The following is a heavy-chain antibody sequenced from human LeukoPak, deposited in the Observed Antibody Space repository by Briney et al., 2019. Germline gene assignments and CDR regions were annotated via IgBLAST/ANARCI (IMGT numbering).Heavy chain of an antibody. CDR1: GFTFSSYA. CDR3: AKVRDLDTVLGRFDN. CDR2: ISGNGGRT. Sequence: GGSLRLSCVASGFTFSSYAMSWVRQAPGKGLEWVSVISGNGGRTYYADSVKGRFTISRDNSKNTLYLQMNSLRAEDTAVYYCAKVRDLDTVLGRFDNWGQGTLVTVSS. D-gene: IGHD5-18*01. V-gene: IGHV3-23*01. J-gene: IGHJ5*02.